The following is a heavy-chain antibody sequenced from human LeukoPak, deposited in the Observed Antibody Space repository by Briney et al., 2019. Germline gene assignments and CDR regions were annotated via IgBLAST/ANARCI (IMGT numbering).Heavy chain of an antibody. Sequence: SETLSLTCTVSGGSISGYYWGWIRQPPGKGLEWIGYIYYSGSTNYNPSLKSRVTISVDTSKNQFSLKLSSVTAADTAVYYCARRRDAFDIWGQGTMVTVSS. V-gene: IGHV4-59*08. CDR3: ARRRDAFDI. CDR1: GGSISGYY. J-gene: IGHJ3*02. CDR2: IYYSGST.